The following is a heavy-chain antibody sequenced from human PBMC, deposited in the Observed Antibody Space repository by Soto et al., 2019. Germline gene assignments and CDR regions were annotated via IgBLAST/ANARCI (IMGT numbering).Heavy chain of an antibody. J-gene: IGHJ4*03. CDR3: TADSYFTLKLVRFDY. Sequence: PGXGLGLSCAASGFTLTTTWITWVLQAPGKGLAWVGRNKGKTDGGTTDFAAPGRGRCAISRDDSKSMVCLHINSLKKEATAVYYCTADSYFTLKLVRFDYWRRRTLVAVSS. V-gene: IGHV3-15*07. CDR2: NKGKTDGGTT. CDR1: GFTLTTTW. D-gene: IGHD6-6*01.